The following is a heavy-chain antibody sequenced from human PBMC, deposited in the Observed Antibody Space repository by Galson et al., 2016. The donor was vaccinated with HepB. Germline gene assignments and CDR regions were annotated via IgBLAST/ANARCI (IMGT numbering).Heavy chain of an antibody. Sequence: SETLSLTCTVSGGSINIISFYWDWIRQPPGKGLEWIGSVYYSGSTNYNPSLKSRVTISEGTAKNQFSLKLNSVTAADTAVYFSARRHYSGWYNYFDFWGQGTLVTVSS. J-gene: IGHJ4*02. CDR1: GGSINIISFY. CDR3: ARRHYSGWYNYFDF. D-gene: IGHD6-19*01. CDR2: VYYSGST. V-gene: IGHV4-39*01.